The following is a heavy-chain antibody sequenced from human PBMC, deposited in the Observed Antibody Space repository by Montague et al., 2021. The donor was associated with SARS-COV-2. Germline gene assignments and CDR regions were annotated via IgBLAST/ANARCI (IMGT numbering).Heavy chain of an antibody. CDR3: ARRGRKLLPVATTIGGFDI. D-gene: IGHD5-12*01. CDR2: LYTSGST. CDR1: GGSISSYY. V-gene: IGHV4-4*07. J-gene: IGHJ3*02. Sequence: SETLSLTCTVSGGSISSYYWSWIRQPAGKGLEWIGRLYTSGSTNYNPSLKSRVTISVDTSKNHFSLKLSSVTAADTAVYYCARRGRKLLPVATTIGGFDIWGQGTMVTVSS.